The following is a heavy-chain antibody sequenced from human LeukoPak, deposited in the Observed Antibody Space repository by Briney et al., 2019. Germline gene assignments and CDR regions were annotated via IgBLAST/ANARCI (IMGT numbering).Heavy chain of an antibody. D-gene: IGHD3-3*01. CDR3: ARGIRDSFWSGYRNWFDP. CDR2: INHSGST. J-gene: IGHJ5*02. Sequence: PSETLSLTCAVYGGSFSGYYWSWIRQPPGKGLERIGEINHSGSTNYNPSLKSRVTISVDTPKNQFSLKLSSVTAADTAVYYCARGIRDSFWSGYRNWFDPWGQGTLVTVSS. V-gene: IGHV4-34*01. CDR1: GGSFSGYY.